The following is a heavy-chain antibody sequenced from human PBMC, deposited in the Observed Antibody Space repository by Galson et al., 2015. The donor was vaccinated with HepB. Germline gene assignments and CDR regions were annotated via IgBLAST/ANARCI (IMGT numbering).Heavy chain of an antibody. Sequence: SLRLSCAASGFTFSSYSMNWVRQAPGKGLEWVSSISSSSSYIYYADSVKGRFTISRDNAKNSLYLQMNSLRAEDTAVYYCARESQGSRIQLWLDRKGYFDYWGQGTLVTVSS. CDR2: ISSSSSYI. D-gene: IGHD5-18*01. V-gene: IGHV3-21*01. J-gene: IGHJ4*02. CDR3: ARESQGSRIQLWLDRKGYFDY. CDR1: GFTFSSYS.